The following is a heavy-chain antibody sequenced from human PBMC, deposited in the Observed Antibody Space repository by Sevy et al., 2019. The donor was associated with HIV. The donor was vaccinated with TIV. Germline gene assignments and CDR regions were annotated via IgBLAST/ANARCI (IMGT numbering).Heavy chain of an antibody. D-gene: IGHD6-6*01. V-gene: IGHV3-30*18. CDR2: ISYDGSSK. CDR3: AKDQGLEYSSSSGGEVGMDV. Sequence: GGSLRLSCAASGFTFSSYGMHWVRQAPGKGLEWVAVISYDGSSKYYADSVKGRFTISRDNSKNTLYLQMNSLRAEDTAVYYYAKDQGLEYSSSSGGEVGMDVWGQGTTVTVSS. J-gene: IGHJ6*02. CDR1: GFTFSSYG.